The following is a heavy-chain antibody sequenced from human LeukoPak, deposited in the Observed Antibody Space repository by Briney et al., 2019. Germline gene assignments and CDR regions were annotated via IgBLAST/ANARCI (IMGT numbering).Heavy chain of an antibody. CDR2: IYTSGST. J-gene: IGHJ3*02. D-gene: IGHD3-22*01. CDR3: ARGPYKYDGSGAFDI. Sequence: SETLSLTCTVSGGSISSGTYFWTWIRQPAGKGLEWIGRIYTSGSTNYNPSLKSRVTISVDTSKNQFSLKLSSVTAADTAVYYCARGPYKYDGSGAFDIWGQGTKVTVSS. V-gene: IGHV4-61*02. CDR1: GGSISSGTYF.